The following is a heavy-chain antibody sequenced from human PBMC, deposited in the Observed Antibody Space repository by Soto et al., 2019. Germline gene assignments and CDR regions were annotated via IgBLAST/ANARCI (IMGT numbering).Heavy chain of an antibody. CDR1: GFTFNTYN. Sequence: EVQLVESGGGLVQPGGSLRLSCAASGFTFNTYNMNWVRPAPGKGLEWVSYISASSSTIYYADSVKGRFTISRDNANNSLNLQMNSLRDEDTAVYYCARDPRGYSYGSTYYFDYWGQGTLVTVSS. CDR2: ISASSSTI. V-gene: IGHV3-48*02. D-gene: IGHD5-18*01. J-gene: IGHJ4*02. CDR3: ARDPRGYSYGSTYYFDY.